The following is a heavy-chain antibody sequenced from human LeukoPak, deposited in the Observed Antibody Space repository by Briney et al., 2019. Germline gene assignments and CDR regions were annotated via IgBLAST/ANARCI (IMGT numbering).Heavy chain of an antibody. CDR3: ARALVTRVRGLPLGFDS. J-gene: IGHJ4*02. V-gene: IGHV4-61*02. CDR2: IYTSGSGGST. D-gene: IGHD3-10*01. CDR1: GGSISSDNYY. Sequence: SETLSLTCTVSGGSISSDNYYWNWIRQPAGKELEWIGRIYTSGSGGSTNYSPSLKSRVTMSVDTSKNQFSLKLTSVTAADTAVYYCARALVTRVRGLPLGFDSWGQGTLVTVSS.